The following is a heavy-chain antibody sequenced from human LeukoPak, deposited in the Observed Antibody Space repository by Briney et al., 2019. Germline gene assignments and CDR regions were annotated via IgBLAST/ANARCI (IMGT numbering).Heavy chain of an antibody. V-gene: IGHV1-69*13. D-gene: IGHD2-15*01. CDR2: IIPIFGTA. J-gene: IGHJ6*02. Sequence: SVKVSCKASGGTFSSYAISWVRQAPGQGLEWMGGIIPIFGTANYAQKFQGRVTVTADESTSTAYMELSSLRSEDTAVYYCARCCSGGSCYYDYYYGMDVWGQGTTVTVSS. CDR1: GGTFSSYA. CDR3: ARCCSGGSCYYDYYYGMDV.